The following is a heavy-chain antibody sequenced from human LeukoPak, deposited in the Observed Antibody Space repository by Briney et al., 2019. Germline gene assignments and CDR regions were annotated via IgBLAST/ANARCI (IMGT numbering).Heavy chain of an antibody. CDR3: ATESKHSTIVVVPAAIKGAFDI. V-gene: IGHV1-24*01. Sequence: GASVKVSCKVSGYTLTELSMHWVRQAPGKGLEWMGGFDHEDGETIYAQKFQGRVTMTECTSTDTTYMELSSLRSEDTAVYYCATESKHSTIVVVPAAIKGAFDIWGQGTMVTVSS. CDR1: GYTLTELS. J-gene: IGHJ3*02. D-gene: IGHD2-2*02. CDR2: FDHEDGET.